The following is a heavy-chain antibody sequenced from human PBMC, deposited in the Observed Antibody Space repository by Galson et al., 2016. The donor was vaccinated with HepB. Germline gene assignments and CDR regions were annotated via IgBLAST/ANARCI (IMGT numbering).Heavy chain of an antibody. J-gene: IGHJ4*02. Sequence: SVKVSCKASGYTFTSYSIHWVRQAPGQGLEWMGWINGGSGNTGYSRQFKGRVTFTRDKSASTAYMDMSSLRYEDTAVYSCAGGMGGSNSFYFHIWGQGTLVTVSS. D-gene: IGHD1-26*01. CDR1: GYTFTSYS. V-gene: IGHV1-3*01. CDR2: INGGSGNT. CDR3: AGGMGGSNSFYFHI.